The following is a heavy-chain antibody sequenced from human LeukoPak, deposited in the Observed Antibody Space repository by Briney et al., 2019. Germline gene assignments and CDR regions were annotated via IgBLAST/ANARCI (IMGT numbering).Heavy chain of an antibody. CDR2: IYHSGST. J-gene: IGHJ4*02. V-gene: IGHV4-38-2*02. D-gene: IGHD3-10*01. CDR1: GGSVSSSYY. CDR3: ARDPGGLLLWFGEPPDY. Sequence: SETLSLTCTVSGGSVSSSYYWGWIRQPPGKGLEWIGSIYHSGSTYYNPSLKSRVTISVDTSKNQFSLKLSSVTAADTAVYYCARDPGGLLLWFGEPPDYWGQGTLVTVSS.